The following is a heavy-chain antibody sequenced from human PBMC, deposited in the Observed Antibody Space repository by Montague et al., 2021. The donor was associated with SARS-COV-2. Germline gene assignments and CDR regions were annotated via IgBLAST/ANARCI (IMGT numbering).Heavy chain of an antibody. V-gene: IGHV4-59*01. D-gene: IGHD1-26*01. J-gene: IGHJ4*02. Sequence: SETLSLTCTVSGGSISPYYWSWIRQPPGKGLEWIGNIYYTGSTXXXSSXXXRLTISVDTSENQSSLNVTSVTPADTAVYYCARVGWELRVGDYYFDYWGQGTLVTVSS. CDR2: IYYTGST. CDR3: ARVGWELRVGDYYFDY. CDR1: GGSISPYY.